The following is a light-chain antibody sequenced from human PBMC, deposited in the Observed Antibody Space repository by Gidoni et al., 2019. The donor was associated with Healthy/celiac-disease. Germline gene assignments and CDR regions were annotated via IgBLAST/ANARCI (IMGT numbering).Light chain of an antibody. CDR2: GAS. V-gene: IGKV3-15*01. Sequence: EIVMTQSTATLSVSTGERATLSCRASQTVSSNLAWYQQKPGQDPRLLIYGASTRATGIPASFSGSGSGTEFTLTISSLQSEDFAVYYFQQYNNWPPELTFGGGTKVEIK. J-gene: IGKJ4*01. CDR1: QTVSSN. CDR3: QQYNNWPPELT.